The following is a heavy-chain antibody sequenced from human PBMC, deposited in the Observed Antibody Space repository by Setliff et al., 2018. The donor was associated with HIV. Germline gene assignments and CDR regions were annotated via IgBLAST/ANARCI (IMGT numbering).Heavy chain of an antibody. V-gene: IGHV4-34*01. CDR3: ARVSCSSWYSIPRYYYYSMDV. D-gene: IGHD6-13*01. CDR2: INHSGRT. J-gene: IGHJ6*03. Sequence: PSETLSLTCAVYGGSFSGYYWSWIRQPPGKGLEWIGEINHSGRTKYSPSRRSRVSISVYTSKTQFSLKLSSVTAADTAVYYCARVSCSSWYSIPRYYYYSMDVWGNGTTVTVSS. CDR1: GGSFSGYY.